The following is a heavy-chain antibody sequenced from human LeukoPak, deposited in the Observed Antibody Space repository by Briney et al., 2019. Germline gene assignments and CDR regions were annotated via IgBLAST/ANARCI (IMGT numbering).Heavy chain of an antibody. CDR1: GFTFSSYT. V-gene: IGHV3-21*01. CDR3: ARDLHVPGYSSSWYQPLDY. Sequence: AGGSLRLSCAASGFTFSSYTMKWVRQAPGEGLEWVSSISSSSYIHYADSVKGRFTISRDNAKNSLYLQMNSLRAEDTAVYYCARDLHVPGYSSSWYQPLDYWGQGTLVTVSS. D-gene: IGHD6-13*01. CDR2: ISSSSYI. J-gene: IGHJ4*02.